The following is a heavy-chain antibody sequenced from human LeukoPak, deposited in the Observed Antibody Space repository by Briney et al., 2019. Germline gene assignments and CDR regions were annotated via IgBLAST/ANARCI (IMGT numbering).Heavy chain of an antibody. J-gene: IGHJ4*02. CDR3: AKAEKQWLVRAVGYYFDY. D-gene: IGHD6-19*01. V-gene: IGHV3-23*01. CDR2: ISGSGGSA. Sequence: GGSLRLSCAASGFTFSSYAMSWVRQAPGKGLEWVSAISGSGGSAYYADSVKGRFTISRDNSKNTLYLQMNSLRAEDTAVYYCAKAEKQWLVRAVGYYFDYWGQGTLVTVSS. CDR1: GFTFSSYA.